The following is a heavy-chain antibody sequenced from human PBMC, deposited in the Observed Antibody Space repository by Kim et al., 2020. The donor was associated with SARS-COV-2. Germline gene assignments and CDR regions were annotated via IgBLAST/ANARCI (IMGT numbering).Heavy chain of an antibody. J-gene: IGHJ6*02. Sequence: ASVKVSCKASGYTFTGYYMHWVRQAPGQGLEWMGWINPNSGGTNYAQKFQGRVTMTRDTSISTAYMELSRLRSDDTAVYYCARSHYDILTGQEYYGMDVWGQGTTVTVSS. CDR1: GYTFTGYY. D-gene: IGHD3-9*01. CDR2: INPNSGGT. CDR3: ARSHYDILTGQEYYGMDV. V-gene: IGHV1-2*02.